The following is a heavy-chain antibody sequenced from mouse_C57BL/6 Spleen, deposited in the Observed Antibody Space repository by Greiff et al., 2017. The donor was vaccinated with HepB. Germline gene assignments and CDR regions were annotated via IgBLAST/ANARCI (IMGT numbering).Heavy chain of an antibody. CDR3: ARPPYYYGSSYGAMDY. CDR2: IYPGDGDT. Sequence: VQLQQSGAELVKPGASVKISCKASGYAFSSYWMNWVKQRPGKGLEWIGQIYPGDGDTNYNGKFKGKATLTADKSSSTAYMPLSSLTSEDSAVYFCARPPYYYGSSYGAMDYWGQGTSVTVSS. J-gene: IGHJ4*01. V-gene: IGHV1-80*01. CDR1: GYAFSSYW. D-gene: IGHD1-1*01.